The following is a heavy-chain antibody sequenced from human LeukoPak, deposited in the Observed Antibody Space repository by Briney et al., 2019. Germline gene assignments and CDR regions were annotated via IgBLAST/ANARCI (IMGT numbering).Heavy chain of an antibody. D-gene: IGHD4-17*01. J-gene: IGHJ6*03. CDR1: GGSISSSSYY. CDR2: IYYSGST. CDR3: ASASYGDYVYYYYYYYMDV. Sequence: SETLSLTCTVSGGSISSSSYYWGWIRQPPGKGLEWIGSIYYSGSTYYNPSLKSRVTISVDTSKNQFSLKLSSVTAADTAVYYCASASYGDYVYYYYYYYMDVWGKGTTVTISS. V-gene: IGHV4-39*01.